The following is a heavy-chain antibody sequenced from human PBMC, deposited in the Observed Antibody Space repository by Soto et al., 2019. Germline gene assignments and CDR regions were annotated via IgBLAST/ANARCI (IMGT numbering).Heavy chain of an antibody. J-gene: IGHJ4*02. V-gene: IGHV3-30*18. Sequence: QVQLVESGGGVVQPGRSLRLSCAASGFTFSSYGMHWVRQAPGKGLEWVAVISYDGSNKYYADSVKGRFTIPRDNSKNTLYLQMNSLRAEDTAVYYCANSESTIGQPPFAYWGQGTLVSVSS. CDR2: ISYDGSNK. CDR1: GFTFSSYG. D-gene: IGHD3-10*01. CDR3: ANSESTIGQPPFAY.